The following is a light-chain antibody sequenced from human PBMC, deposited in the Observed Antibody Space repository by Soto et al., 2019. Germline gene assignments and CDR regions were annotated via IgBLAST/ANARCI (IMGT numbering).Light chain of an antibody. V-gene: IGKV3-20*01. CDR2: GAS. J-gene: IGKJ4*01. Sequence: EIVLTQSPGTLSLSPGKRATLSCRTSQSVSSTYLAWYQQKPGQAPRLLINGASSRATGITDRFSCSGSGTDFTLTISRLEPEDFAVYYCQQYGSSRPNTFGGGTKVDIK. CDR3: QQYGSSRPNT. CDR1: QSVSSTY.